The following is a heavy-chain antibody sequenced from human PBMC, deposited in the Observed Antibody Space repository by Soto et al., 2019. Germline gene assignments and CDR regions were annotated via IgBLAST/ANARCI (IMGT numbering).Heavy chain of an antibody. CDR2: IYTSGST. V-gene: IGHV4-4*07. Sequence: SETLSLTCTVSGGSISSYYWSWIRQPAGKGLEWIGRIYTSGSTNYNPSLKSRVTMSVGTSKNQFSLKLSSVTASDTAMYYCARAFVPAGRFDYWGQGTLVTVSS. D-gene: IGHD2-2*01. CDR3: ARAFVPAGRFDY. J-gene: IGHJ4*02. CDR1: GGSISSYY.